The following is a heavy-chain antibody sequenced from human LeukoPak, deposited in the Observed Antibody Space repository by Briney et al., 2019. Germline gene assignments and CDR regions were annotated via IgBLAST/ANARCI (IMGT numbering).Heavy chain of an antibody. J-gene: IGHJ3*02. CDR3: ARILAVAARMGAFDI. V-gene: IGHV3-66*02. Sequence: GGSLRLSCAASGFTVSSNYMSWVRQAPGKGLEWVSVIYSGGGTYYADSVKGRFTISRDNSKNTLYLQMNSLRAEDTAVYYCARILAVAARMGAFDIWGQGTMVTVSS. CDR2: IYSGGGT. D-gene: IGHD6-19*01. CDR1: GFTVSSNY.